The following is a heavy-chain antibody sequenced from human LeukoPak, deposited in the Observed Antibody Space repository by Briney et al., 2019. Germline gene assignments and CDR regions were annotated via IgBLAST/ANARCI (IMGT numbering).Heavy chain of an antibody. Sequence: ASVKVSCKVSGYTLTELSMHWVRQAPGKGLEWKGGFDPEDGETIYALKFQGRVTMTEDTSTDTAYMELSSLRSEDAAVYYCATRPLGYCSSTSCYTIDYWGQGTLVTVSS. V-gene: IGHV1-24*01. J-gene: IGHJ4*02. D-gene: IGHD2-2*02. CDR2: FDPEDGET. CDR1: GYTLTELS. CDR3: ATRPLGYCSSTSCYTIDY.